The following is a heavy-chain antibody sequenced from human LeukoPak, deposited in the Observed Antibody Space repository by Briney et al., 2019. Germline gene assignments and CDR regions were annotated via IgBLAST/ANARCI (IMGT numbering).Heavy chain of an antibody. CDR3: ARARIAVALIDY. CDR1: GLTFSSYW. V-gene: IGHV3-74*01. Sequence: PGGSLRLSCAASGLTFSSYWMHWVRQAPGKGLVWVSRINSDGSSTSYADSVKGRFTISRDNAKNTLYLQMNSLRAEDTAVYYCARARIAVALIDYWGQGTLVTVSS. J-gene: IGHJ4*02. CDR2: INSDGSST. D-gene: IGHD6-19*01.